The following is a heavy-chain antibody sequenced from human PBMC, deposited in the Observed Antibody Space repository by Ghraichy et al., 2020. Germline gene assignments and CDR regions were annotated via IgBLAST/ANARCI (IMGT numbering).Heavy chain of an antibody. Sequence: SETLSLTCSVSGGSISSSSYFWGWLCPPPGKGLEWIGRIYYTGSTYYTPSLKSRVTISVDTSKNQFSLRVNYATAADTAVYYCVSYSSTSYYYGLDVWGQGTTVTVSS. J-gene: IGHJ6*02. V-gene: IGHV4-39*01. CDR1: GGSISSSSYF. CDR3: VSYSSTSYYYGLDV. CDR2: IYYTGST. D-gene: IGHD6-13*01.